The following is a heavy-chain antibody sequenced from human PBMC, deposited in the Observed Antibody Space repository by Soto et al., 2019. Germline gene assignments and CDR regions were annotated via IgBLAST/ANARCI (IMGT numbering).Heavy chain of an antibody. CDR1: GFSFSDSG. CDR2: ISYDGSNT. Sequence: QVHLVESGGGVVQPGMSLRLSCVASGFSFSDSGMHWVRQAPGKGLEWVAAISYDGSNTYYADSVNDRFTIARDNSKNPLYLHMNSLRAEDKAVYYCAKSGRFCRASSFAPEPFDVWAQGTAVSVSS. D-gene: IGHD3-3*01. CDR3: AKSGRFCRASSFAPEPFDV. V-gene: IGHV3-30*18. J-gene: IGHJ3*01.